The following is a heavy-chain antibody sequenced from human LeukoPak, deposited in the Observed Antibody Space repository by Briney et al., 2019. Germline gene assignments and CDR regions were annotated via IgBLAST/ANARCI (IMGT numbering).Heavy chain of an antibody. CDR1: GFTVSSNY. V-gene: IGHV3-23*01. CDR2: ISGSGGST. CDR3: AKTPTAETMVRGVIILGYLDY. Sequence: GGSLRLYCAASGFTVSSNYMRWVRQAPGKGLEWVSAISGSGGSTYYADSVKDRFTISRDNSKNTLYLQMNSLRAEDTAVYYCAKTPTAETMVRGVIILGYLDYWGQGTLVTVSS. J-gene: IGHJ4*02. D-gene: IGHD3-10*01.